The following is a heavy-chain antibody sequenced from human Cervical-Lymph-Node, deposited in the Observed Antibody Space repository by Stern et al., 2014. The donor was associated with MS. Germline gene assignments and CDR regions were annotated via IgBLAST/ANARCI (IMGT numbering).Heavy chain of an antibody. J-gene: IGHJ6*02. D-gene: IGHD1-1*01. V-gene: IGHV1-69*01. CDR2: IIPIFGAA. Sequence: VQLVESGAEVKKPGSSVKVSCKASGGTFSSQAISWVRQAPGQGLEWLGAIIPIFGAAHYAQKLQGRVTITADESTSTAYMELRSLRSEDTAVYYCARDEIGQTTTHYYYYGMDVWGQGTTVTVSS. CDR3: ARDEIGQTTTHYYYYGMDV. CDR1: GGTFSSQA.